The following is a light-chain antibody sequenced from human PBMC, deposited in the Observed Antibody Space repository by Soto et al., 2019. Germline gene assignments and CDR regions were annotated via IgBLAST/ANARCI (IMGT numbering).Light chain of an antibody. CDR3: MQTLQTPRS. CDR2: LCS. V-gene: IGKV2-28*01. CDR1: QSLLHSNGYNF. J-gene: IGKJ1*01. Sequence: DIVMTQSPLSLPVTPGEPASISCRSSQSLLHSNGYNFLDWYLQKPGQSPQLLIYLCSNRASGVPDRFSGSGSGTDFTLKIRRVEVEDVGVYYCMQTLQTPRSFGQGTKVEIK.